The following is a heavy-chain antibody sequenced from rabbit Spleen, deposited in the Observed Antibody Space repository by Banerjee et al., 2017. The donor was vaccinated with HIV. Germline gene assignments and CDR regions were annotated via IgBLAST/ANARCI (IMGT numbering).Heavy chain of an antibody. D-gene: IGHD7-1*01. V-gene: IGHV1S45*01. CDR3: ARDTGTSFSSYGMDL. CDR2: INAVTGKA. J-gene: IGHJ6*01. Sequence: QEQLVESGGGLVKPEGSLKLSCTASGFSFSNKAVMCWVRQTPGKGLQWIACINAVTGKAVYATWAKGRFTFSKTSSTTVTLQVTRLTAADMATYFCARDTGTSFSSYGMDLWGQGTLVTVS. CDR1: GFSFSNKAV.